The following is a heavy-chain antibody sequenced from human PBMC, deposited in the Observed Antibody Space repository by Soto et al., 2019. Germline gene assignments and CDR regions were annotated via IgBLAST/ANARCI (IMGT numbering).Heavy chain of an antibody. CDR3: ARMGPVVVAATPGYGMDV. Sequence: QVQLVESGGGVVQPGRSLRLSCAASGFTFSSYAMHWVRQAPGKGLEWVAVISYDGSNNYYADSVKGRFTISRDNSENTLYLQMNSLRAEDTAVYYCARMGPVVVAATPGYGMDVWGQGTTVTVSS. D-gene: IGHD2-15*01. V-gene: IGHV3-30-3*01. J-gene: IGHJ6*02. CDR2: ISYDGSNN. CDR1: GFTFSSYA.